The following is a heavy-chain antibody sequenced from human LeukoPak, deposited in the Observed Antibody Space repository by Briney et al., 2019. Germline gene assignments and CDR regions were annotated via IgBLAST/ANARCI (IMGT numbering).Heavy chain of an antibody. V-gene: IGHV1-18*01. J-gene: IGHJ5*02. Sequence: ASVKVSCKASGYTFIDYGISWVRQAPGQGLEWMGWISAYNGNTNYAQKLQGRVTMTTDRSTSTAYMELRSLRSDDTAVYYCARGPASGGSYYGWFGPWGREPWSPSPQ. CDR2: ISAYNGNT. CDR3: ARGPASGGSYYGWFGP. D-gene: IGHD1-26*01. CDR1: GYTFIDYG.